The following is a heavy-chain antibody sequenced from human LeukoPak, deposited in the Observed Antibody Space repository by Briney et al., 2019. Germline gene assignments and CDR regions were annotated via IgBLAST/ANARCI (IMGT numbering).Heavy chain of an antibody. CDR3: ARENCSGGSCPIDY. J-gene: IGHJ4*02. D-gene: IGHD2-15*01. CDR2: INPNSGGT. Sequence: ASVKVSCKASGYTFTGYYMHWVRQAPGQGLEWMGWINPNSGGTNYAQKFQGRVTMTRDTSISTAYMELSRLRSDDTAVYYCARENCSGGSCPIDYWGQGTLVTVSS. CDR1: GYTFTGYY. V-gene: IGHV1-2*02.